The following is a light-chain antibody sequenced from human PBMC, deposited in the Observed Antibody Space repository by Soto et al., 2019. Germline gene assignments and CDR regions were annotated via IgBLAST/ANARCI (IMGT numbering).Light chain of an antibody. CDR1: QSILYSPNNKNY. Sequence: DIVMTQSPDSLAVSLGERATINCKSSQSILYSPNNKNYLAWYQQKPGQPPKLLIYWASTRESGVPDRFSGSGSGTHFTLTISSLQPEDFATYYCQQANSFPLTFGGGTKVEI. V-gene: IGKV4-1*01. CDR3: QQANSFPLT. J-gene: IGKJ4*01. CDR2: WAS.